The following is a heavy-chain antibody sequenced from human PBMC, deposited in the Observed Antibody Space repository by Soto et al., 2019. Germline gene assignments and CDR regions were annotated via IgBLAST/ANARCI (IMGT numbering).Heavy chain of an antibody. CDR1: GGVFYSSA. D-gene: IGHD3-22*01. CDR2: IVPMNGSP. J-gene: IGHJ6*02. V-gene: IGHV1-69*13. Sequence: SVKVSCKASGGVFYSSAINWVRQAPGQGLEWMGGIVPMNGSPKYAQEFLGRVTISADASATTAYMDLSGLKSEDTAVYYCARDDSSGYQTYYYYGMDVWGQGTTVTVSS. CDR3: ARDDSSGYQTYYYYGMDV.